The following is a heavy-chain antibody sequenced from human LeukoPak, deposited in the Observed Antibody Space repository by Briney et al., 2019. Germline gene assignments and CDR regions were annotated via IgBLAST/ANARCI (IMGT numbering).Heavy chain of an antibody. J-gene: IGHJ4*02. V-gene: IGHV3-11*04. CDR3: ARVPRGELLPQDY. D-gene: IGHD1-26*01. CDR2: ISPDGNNI. CDR1: GFTSSARY. Sequence: GGSLRLSCALAGFTSSARYTSWVRHAQGMGMEWVAYISPDGNNILYADSVKGRSTISRDNAKNSPYMQMNRLIAEAPAVYFCARVPRGELLPQDYWGQGTLVTVSS.